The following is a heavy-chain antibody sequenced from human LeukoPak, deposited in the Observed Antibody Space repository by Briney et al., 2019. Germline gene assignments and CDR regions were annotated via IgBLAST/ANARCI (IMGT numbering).Heavy chain of an antibody. CDR2: IYYSGST. V-gene: IGHV4-34*01. J-gene: IGHJ4*02. D-gene: IGHD3-16*01. CDR3: TRGAGWLIDY. Sequence: SETLSLTCAVYGGSFSGYYWGWIRQPPGKGLEWIGSIYYSGSTYYNPSLESRVTISVDTSKEQFSLKVNSVTAADTAVYYCTRGAGWLIDYWGQGILVTVSS. CDR1: GGSFSGYY.